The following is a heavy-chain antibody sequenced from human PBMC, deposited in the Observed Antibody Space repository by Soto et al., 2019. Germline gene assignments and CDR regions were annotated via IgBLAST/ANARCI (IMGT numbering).Heavy chain of an antibody. CDR3: ARAPSGSGGSTSCYDY. Sequence: PGGSLRLSCAASGFTFSDYYMSWIRQAPGKGLEWLSYISSSGSAIYYADSVKGRFTSSRDNAKNSLYLQMNSLRAEDTAVYYCARAPSGSGGSTSCYDYWGRGTLVTVS. J-gene: IGHJ4*02. D-gene: IGHD2-2*01. CDR1: GFTFSDYY. CDR2: ISSSGSAI. V-gene: IGHV3-11*01.